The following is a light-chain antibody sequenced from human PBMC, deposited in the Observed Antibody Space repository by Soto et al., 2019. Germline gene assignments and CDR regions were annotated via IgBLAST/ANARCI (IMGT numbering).Light chain of an antibody. J-gene: IGLJ2*01. CDR3: LLYYGGAQLV. CDR2: STS. V-gene: IGLV7-43*01. Sequence: QAVVTQEPSLTVSPGGTVTLTCASSTGAVTSGYYPNWFQQKPGQAPGALIYSTSNKHSWTPARFSGSLLGDKAALTLSGVQPEDEAEYYCLLYYGGAQLVFGGGTKLTVL. CDR1: TGAVTSGYY.